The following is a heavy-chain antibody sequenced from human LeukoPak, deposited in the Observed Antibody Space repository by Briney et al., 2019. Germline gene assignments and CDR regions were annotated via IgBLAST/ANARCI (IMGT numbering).Heavy chain of an antibody. J-gene: IGHJ4*02. CDR1: GYTFTSYH. V-gene: IGHV1-8*03. CDR3: ARTTSLTASGYDY. D-gene: IGHD4-17*01. Sequence: AASVTVSCKTSGYTFTSYHINWVRQATGQGLELMGWMNPYSGDRGYAQKFQGRVSITSDTSISTAYLELSSLRSDDTAVYFCARTTSLTASGYDYWGQGTLVTVSS. CDR2: MNPYSGDR.